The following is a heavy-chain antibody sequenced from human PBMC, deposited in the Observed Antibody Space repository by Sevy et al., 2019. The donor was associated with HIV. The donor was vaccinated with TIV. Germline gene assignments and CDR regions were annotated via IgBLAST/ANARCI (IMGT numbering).Heavy chain of an antibody. CDR2: INHGGSV. V-gene: IGHV4-34*01. CDR3: ARVVSGVDGPISIYNY. D-gene: IGHD3-3*01. Sequence: SETLSLTCAVCGGSFSGFSWSWIRQPPGKGLEWFGEINHGGSVNYNPSLKSRVTITIDTPNNQLSLNLTSVTATDTAVYYCARVVSGVDGPISIYNYWGQGTLVTVSS. J-gene: IGHJ4*02. CDR1: GGSFSGFS.